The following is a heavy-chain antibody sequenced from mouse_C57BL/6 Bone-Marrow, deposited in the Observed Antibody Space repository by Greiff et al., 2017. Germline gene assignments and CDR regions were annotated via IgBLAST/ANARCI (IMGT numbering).Heavy chain of an antibody. V-gene: IGHV1-81*01. J-gene: IGHJ2*01. Sequence: QVQLQESGAELARPGASVKLSCTASGYTFTSYGISWVKQRPGQGLEWIGEIYPRSGNTYYNEKFKGKATLTADKSSSTAYMELSSLTSEDSAVYYCARRSPLSFDYWGQGTTLTVSS. CDR1: GYTFTSYG. CDR3: ARRSPLSFDY. D-gene: IGHD6-1*01. CDR2: IYPRSGNT.